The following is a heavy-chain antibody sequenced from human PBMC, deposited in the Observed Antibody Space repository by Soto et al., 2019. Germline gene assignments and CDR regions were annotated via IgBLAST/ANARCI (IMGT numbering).Heavy chain of an antibody. CDR1: GDSVRNDNYY. J-gene: IGHJ4*02. D-gene: IGHD3-16*01. CDR2: IYYSGTT. Sequence: PXETLSLTCAVSGDSVRNDNYYWSWIRQPPGKGLEWIGYIYYSGTTNYNSYLKSRLSLSVDMSKNQFSLKLASVTAADTAVYFCARSQRGRTAFTFDYWGQGALVTVPS. CDR3: ARSQRGRTAFTFDY. V-gene: IGHV4-61*01.